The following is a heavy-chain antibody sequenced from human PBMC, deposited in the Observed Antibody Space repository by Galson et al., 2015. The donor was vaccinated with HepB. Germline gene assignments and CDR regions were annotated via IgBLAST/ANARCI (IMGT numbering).Heavy chain of an antibody. Sequence: SLRLSCAASGFTFSTYWMHWVRQGPGKGLVWVSRINSDGISTSYADSVKGRFTISRDNAKNTLYLQMNSLRAEDTAVYYCAKVAGDSRGYYYFVPEFYFDYWGQGTLVTVSS. J-gene: IGHJ4*02. CDR2: INSDGIST. CDR1: GFTFSTYW. D-gene: IGHD3-22*01. V-gene: IGHV3-74*01. CDR3: AKVAGDSRGYYYFVPEFYFDY.